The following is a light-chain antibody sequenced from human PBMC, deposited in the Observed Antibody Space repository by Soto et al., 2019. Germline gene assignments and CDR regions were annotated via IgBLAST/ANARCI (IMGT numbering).Light chain of an antibody. CDR2: NVY. CDR1: SSDIGIYNF. V-gene: IGLV2-14*03. J-gene: IGLJ2*01. CDR3: CSYTDIALDVV. Sequence: QSALTQPASVSGSPGQSITIFCTGTSSDIGIYNFVSWYQQHPGKAPKLMIYNVYSRPSGVSSRFSGSKSGNTASLTISGVRPEDEADYYCCSYTDIALDVVFGGGTQLTVL.